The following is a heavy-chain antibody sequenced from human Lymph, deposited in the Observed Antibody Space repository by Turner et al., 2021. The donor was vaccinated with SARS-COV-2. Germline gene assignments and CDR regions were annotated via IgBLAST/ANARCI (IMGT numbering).Heavy chain of an antibody. V-gene: IGHV3-30*04. CDR3: ARYGSGGYFYYGLDV. D-gene: IGHD3-10*01. CDR1: GFTFSTYA. Sequence: QVQLVECGGGVVQPGRSLRLSCAASGFTFSTYAIHWVRQAGGKGLEWVAVISYDGSNKYYADSVKGRFTISRDNSKNTLYLQMNSLRAEDTAVYYCARYGSGGYFYYGLDVWGQGTTVTVSS. CDR2: ISYDGSNK. J-gene: IGHJ6*02.